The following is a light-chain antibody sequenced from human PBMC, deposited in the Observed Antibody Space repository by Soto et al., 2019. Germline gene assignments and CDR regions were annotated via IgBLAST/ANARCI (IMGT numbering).Light chain of an antibody. Sequence: DVVMTQSPLSLPVTLGQPASISCRSSQSLVSSDGNTYLSWFHQRPGQSPRRLIYKVSSRDSGAPDRFSGSGSSTDFTLKISRVEAAEVGLYYCMQGTHWNTFGQGTKLEIK. CDR3: MQGTHWNT. J-gene: IGKJ2*01. CDR2: KVS. V-gene: IGKV2-30*01. CDR1: QSLVSSDGNTY.